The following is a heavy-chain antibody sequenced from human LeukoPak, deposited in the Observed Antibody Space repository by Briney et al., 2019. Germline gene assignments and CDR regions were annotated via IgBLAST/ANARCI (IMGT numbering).Heavy chain of an antibody. J-gene: IGHJ6*02. CDR3: AKDSWNYDILTGGLSYYYGMDV. D-gene: IGHD3-9*01. Sequence: GGSLRLSCAASGFTFSSYGMHWVRQAPGKGLEWVAVISYDGSNKYYADSVKGRFTISRDNSKNTLYLQMNSLRAEDTAVYYCAKDSWNYDILTGGLSYYYGMDVWDQGTTVTVSS. CDR2: ISYDGSNK. CDR1: GFTFSSYG. V-gene: IGHV3-30*18.